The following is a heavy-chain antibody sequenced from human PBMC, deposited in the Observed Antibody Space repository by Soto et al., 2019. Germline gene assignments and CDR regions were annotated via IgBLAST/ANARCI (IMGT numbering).Heavy chain of an antibody. CDR2: ISYDGSNK. CDR1: GFTFSSYA. Sequence: QVQLVESGGGVVQPGRSLRLSCAASGFTFSSYAMHWVRQAPGKGLEWVAVISYDGSNKYYADSVKGRFTISRDNSKNTLYLQMNSLRAEDTDVYYCARAKNYYDSSGDHFDYWGQGTLVTVSS. J-gene: IGHJ4*02. CDR3: ARAKNYYDSSGDHFDY. D-gene: IGHD3-22*01. V-gene: IGHV3-30-3*01.